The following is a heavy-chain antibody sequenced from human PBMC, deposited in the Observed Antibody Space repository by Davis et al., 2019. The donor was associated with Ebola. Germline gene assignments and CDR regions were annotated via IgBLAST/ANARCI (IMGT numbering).Heavy chain of an antibody. D-gene: IGHD2-15*01. J-gene: IGHJ4*02. Sequence: GESLKISCAASGFIFSNSPMHWVRQAPGKGLQWVAVIWDDGSNKYYADSVKGRFTISRDNSKNTLYLQMNSLRAEDTAIYFCAKDVVVAATPYYFDYWGQGTLVTVSS. CDR2: IWDDGSNK. CDR1: GFIFSNSP. CDR3: AKDVVVAATPYYFDY. V-gene: IGHV3-33*06.